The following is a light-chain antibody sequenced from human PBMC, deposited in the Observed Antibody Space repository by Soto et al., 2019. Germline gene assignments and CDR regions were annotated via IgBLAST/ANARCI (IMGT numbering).Light chain of an antibody. CDR3: QQGNDFPRT. CDR2: LGS. J-gene: IGKJ1*01. V-gene: IGKV2-28*01. CDR1: QRLLHSNGYNY. Sequence: DIVMTQSPLSLPVTPGEPASISCKSSQRLLHSNGYNYLDWYLQKPGQSPQLLIYLGSNRASGIPSRFSGSGSGTEFALTISSLQPEDVATYYCQQGNDFPRTFGQGTKVDIK.